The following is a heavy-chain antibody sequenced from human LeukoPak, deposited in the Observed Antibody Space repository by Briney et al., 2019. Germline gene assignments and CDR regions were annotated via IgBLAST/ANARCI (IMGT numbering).Heavy chain of an antibody. CDR1: GFTFSSYS. V-gene: IGHV3-21*01. J-gene: IGHJ3*02. Sequence: PGGSLRLSCAASGFTFSSYSMNWVRQAPGKGLEWVSSISSSSSYIYYADSVKGRFTISRDNAKNSLYLQMNGLRAEDTAVYYCAMTYYDFWSGEKPQGAFDIWGQGTMVTVSS. CDR3: AMTYYDFWSGEKPQGAFDI. D-gene: IGHD3-3*01. CDR2: ISSSSSYI.